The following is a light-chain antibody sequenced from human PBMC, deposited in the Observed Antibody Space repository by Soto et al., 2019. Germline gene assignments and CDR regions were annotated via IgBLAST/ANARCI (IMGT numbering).Light chain of an antibody. CDR3: QQYGRSPPWT. V-gene: IGKV3-20*01. J-gene: IGKJ1*01. Sequence: EIVLTQSPGTLSLSPGERATLSCRASQSVSSSYLAWYQQKPGQAPRLLIYGASSRATGIPDRFGGSGSGTDFTLTISRLEPEDFAVYYCQQYGRSPPWTFGQGTKVEIK. CDR1: QSVSSSY. CDR2: GAS.